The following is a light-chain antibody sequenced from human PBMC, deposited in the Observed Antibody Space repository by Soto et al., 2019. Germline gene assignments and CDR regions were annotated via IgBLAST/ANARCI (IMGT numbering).Light chain of an antibody. V-gene: IGKV1-5*03. CDR2: KAS. CDR1: QSISSW. J-gene: IGKJ1*01. Sequence: DIQMTQSPSTLSASVGDRVTITCRASQSISSWLAWYQQKPGKAPKLLIYKASSLESGVQSRFSGSGSGTEFTITISSLQPDDFATYYCQQYNSYSWTFGQGTKVEIK. CDR3: QQYNSYSWT.